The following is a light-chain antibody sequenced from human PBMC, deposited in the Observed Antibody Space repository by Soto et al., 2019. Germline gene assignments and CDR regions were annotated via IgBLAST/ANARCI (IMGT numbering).Light chain of an antibody. CDR1: QSISSW. J-gene: IGKJ2*01. V-gene: IGKV1-5*03. CDR3: QQYDSYPHT. CDR2: KAS. Sequence: DIQMTQSPSTLSAYVGDRVTITCRASQSISSWLAWYQQRPGKAPKLLIYKASSLESGVPSRFSGSGSGTEFTLTISSLQPDDFATYYCQQYDSYPHTFGQGTKLEI.